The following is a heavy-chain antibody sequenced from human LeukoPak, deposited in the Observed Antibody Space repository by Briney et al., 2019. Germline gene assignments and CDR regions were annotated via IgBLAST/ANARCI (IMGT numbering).Heavy chain of an antibody. CDR2: IIPIFGTT. D-gene: IGHD3-10*01. CDR3: ASNYYGSGNYPVFYYFDY. Sequence: SVKVSCKASGGTFSSYAFSWVRQAPGQGLEWMGRIIPIFGTTNYAQKFQGRATITTDESTSTAYMELRSLRSEDTAVYYCASNYYGSGNYPVFYYFDYWGQGTLVTVSS. V-gene: IGHV1-69*05. CDR1: GGTFSSYA. J-gene: IGHJ4*02.